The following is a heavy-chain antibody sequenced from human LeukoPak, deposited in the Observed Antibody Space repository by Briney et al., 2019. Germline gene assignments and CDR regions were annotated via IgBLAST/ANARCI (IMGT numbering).Heavy chain of an antibody. CDR3: AKASVAAASTGEFDY. CDR2: ISYDGSNK. V-gene: IGHV3-30*18. J-gene: IGHJ4*02. Sequence: GGSLRLSCAASGFTFSSYGMHWVCQAPGKGLEWVAVISYDGSNKYYADSVKGRFTISRDNSKNTLYLQMNSLRAEDTAVYYCAKASVAAASTGEFDYWGQGTLVTVSS. CDR1: GFTFSSYG. D-gene: IGHD6-13*01.